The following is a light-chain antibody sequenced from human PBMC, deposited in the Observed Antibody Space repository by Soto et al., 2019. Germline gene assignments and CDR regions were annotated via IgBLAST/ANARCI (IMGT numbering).Light chain of an antibody. CDR3: QQYNKWPLT. CDR2: PVS. CDR1: QSVSSN. J-gene: IGKJ1*01. Sequence: EIMMTQSPGTLSASPGERATLSCRASQSVSSNLAWYQQKPGQAPRLLIYPVSTRATGIPARFSGSGSGTEFTLTISSLQSEDFAVYYCQQYNKWPLTFGQGTKVEIK. V-gene: IGKV3-15*01.